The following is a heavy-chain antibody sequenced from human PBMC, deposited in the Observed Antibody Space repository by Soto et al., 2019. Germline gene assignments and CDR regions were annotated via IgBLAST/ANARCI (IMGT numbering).Heavy chain of an antibody. V-gene: IGHV1-18*01. J-gene: IGHJ4*02. CDR2: ISTYNVDT. D-gene: IGHD5-18*01. CDR1: GYTFSSYG. CDR3: LRGGFAYGYIDN. Sequence: AVKASCKTSGYTFSSYGIVWVRQAPGQGLEWMGWISTYNVDTKYADKFQGRLTMSSDTSTTTDFMELRRLRSDHPDVYYCLRGGFAYGYIDNWGQ.